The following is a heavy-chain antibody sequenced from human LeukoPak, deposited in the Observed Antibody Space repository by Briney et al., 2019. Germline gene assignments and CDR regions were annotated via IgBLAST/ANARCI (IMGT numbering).Heavy chain of an antibody. CDR2: ISAYNGNT. J-gene: IGHJ4*02. V-gene: IGHV1-18*01. D-gene: IGHD2-2*01. CDR3: ARHSTRNYFDY. Sequence: ASVKVSCKASGGTFSSYAISWVRQAPGQGLEWMGWISAYNGNTNYAQKLQGRVTMTTDTSTSTAYMELRSLRSDDTAVYYCARHSTRNYFDYWGQGTQVTVSS. CDR1: GGTFSSYA.